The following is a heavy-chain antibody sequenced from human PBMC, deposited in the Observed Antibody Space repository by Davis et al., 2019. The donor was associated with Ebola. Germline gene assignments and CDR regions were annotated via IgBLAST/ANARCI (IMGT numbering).Heavy chain of an antibody. V-gene: IGHV4-34*01. Sequence: SETLSLTCTVSGGSISSYYWSWIRQPPGKGLEWIGEINHSGKTNYNPSLKSRVTISVDTSKNQFSLKMTSVTAADTAVYYCARSAHADSSGYYLGFWGRGTLVTVS. D-gene: IGHD3-22*01. CDR3: ARSAHADSSGYYLGF. CDR2: INHSGKT. J-gene: IGHJ4*02. CDR1: GGSISSYY.